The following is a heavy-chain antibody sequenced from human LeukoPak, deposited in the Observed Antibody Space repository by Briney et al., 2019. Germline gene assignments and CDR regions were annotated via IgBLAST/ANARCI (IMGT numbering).Heavy chain of an antibody. CDR2: IDSRDNT. D-gene: IGHD5-24*01. J-gene: IGHJ5*02. CDR1: GFTVRNNH. CDR3: ARESTPLRGAFDP. V-gene: IGHV3-53*04. Sequence: QTGGSLRLSCAASGFTVRNNHMSWVRQAPGKGLEWVSVIDSRDNTYHVDSVKGRFTISRHTSKNTLYLQMNSLRAEDTAVYYCARESTPLRGAFDPWGPGTLVTVSS.